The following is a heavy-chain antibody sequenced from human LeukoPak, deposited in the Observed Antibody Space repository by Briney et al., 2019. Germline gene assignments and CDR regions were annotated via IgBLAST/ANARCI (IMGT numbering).Heavy chain of an antibody. Sequence: EASVKVSCKASGYTFTGYYMHWVRQAPGQGLEWMGWISAYNGNTNYAQKLQGRVTMTTDTSTSTAYMELRSLRSDDTAVYYCARREGPYYDSSGHDYWGQGTLVTVSS. D-gene: IGHD3-22*01. CDR3: ARREGPYYDSSGHDY. CDR1: GYTFTGYY. J-gene: IGHJ4*02. CDR2: ISAYNGNT. V-gene: IGHV1-18*04.